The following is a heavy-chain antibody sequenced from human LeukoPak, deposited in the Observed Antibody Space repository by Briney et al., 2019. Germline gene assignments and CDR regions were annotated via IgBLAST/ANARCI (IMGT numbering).Heavy chain of an antibody. CDR2: IDYNSKTI. V-gene: IGHV3-48*02. Sequence: PGGSLRLSCVASGFTFSSYNMNWVRQAPGKGLEWVSHIDYNSKTIYYADSVKGRFTISRDNAKNSLFLQMNSLRDEDTAVYSCAITTPAFDVWGQGTMVTVSS. D-gene: IGHD1/OR15-1a*01. CDR3: AITTPAFDV. CDR1: GFTFSSYN. J-gene: IGHJ3*01.